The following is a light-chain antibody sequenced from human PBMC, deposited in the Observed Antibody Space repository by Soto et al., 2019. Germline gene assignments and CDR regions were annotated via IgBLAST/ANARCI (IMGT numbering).Light chain of an antibody. J-gene: IGKJ2*01. V-gene: IGKV1-39*01. Sequence: DIHMSQSPSCLSAPIGDRVTITLRASQTIGANLNWYRQKPGKAPTLLIYDASTLQSGVPSRFSGLGSGTDFALTITSLQPDDSATYYCQQSHTTVYSFGQGTKVDI. CDR1: QTIGAN. CDR2: DAS. CDR3: QQSHTTVYS.